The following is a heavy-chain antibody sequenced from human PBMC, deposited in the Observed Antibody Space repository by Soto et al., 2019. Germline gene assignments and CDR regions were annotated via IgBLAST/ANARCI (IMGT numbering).Heavy chain of an antibody. CDR1: GGSISSSNW. V-gene: IGHV4-4*03. CDR3: ARRVRPGSSWWGYFDY. D-gene: IGHD6-13*01. J-gene: IGHJ4*02. CDR2: IYHSGNT. Sequence: QVQLQESGPGLVKPPGTLSLTCAVSGGSISSSNWWNWVRQPPGKGLEWIGEIYHSGNTNYNPSFKSGVTISVDKSKNQFSLKVNSVTAADTAVYYCARRVRPGSSWWGYFDYWGQGTLVTVSS.